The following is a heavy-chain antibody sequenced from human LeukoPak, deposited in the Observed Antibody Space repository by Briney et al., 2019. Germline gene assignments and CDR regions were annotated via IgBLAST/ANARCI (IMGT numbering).Heavy chain of an antibody. CDR3: ARVRYFDWLTKYYFDY. D-gene: IGHD3-9*01. Sequence: GGSLRLSCAASGFPFSDYYMSWIRQAPGKGLEWVSYISSSGSTIYYADSVKGRFTISRDNAKNSLYLQMNSLRAEDTAVYYCARVRYFDWLTKYYFDYWGQGTLVTVSS. CDR1: GFPFSDYY. J-gene: IGHJ4*02. CDR2: ISSSGSTI. V-gene: IGHV3-11*04.